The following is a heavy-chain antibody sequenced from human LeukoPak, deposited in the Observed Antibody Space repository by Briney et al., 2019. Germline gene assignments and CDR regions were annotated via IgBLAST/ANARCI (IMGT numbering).Heavy chain of an antibody. CDR3: AKDQQLEPFHY. J-gene: IGHJ4*02. D-gene: IGHD1-1*01. V-gene: IGHV3-30-3*02. Sequence: GGSLRLSCAASGFTFSSYAMHWVRQAPGKGLEWVAVISDSVKGRFTISRDNSKNALYLQMNSLRAEDTAMYYCAKDQQLEPFHYWGQGTLVTVSS. CDR2: IS. CDR1: GFTFSSYA.